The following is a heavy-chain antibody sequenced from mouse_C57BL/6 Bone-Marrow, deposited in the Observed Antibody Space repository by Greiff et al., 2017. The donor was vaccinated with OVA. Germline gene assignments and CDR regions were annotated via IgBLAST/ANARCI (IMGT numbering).Heavy chain of an antibody. CDR1: GFTFSDYG. V-gene: IGHV5-17*01. J-gene: IGHJ4*01. CDR2: ISSGSSTI. Sequence: EVKLMESGGGLVKPGGSLKLSCAASGFTFSDYGMHWVRQAPEKGLEWVAYISSGSSTIYYADTVKGRFTISRDNTKNTLLLQMTSRRSEDTAMYYCAPYYYGRRAYAMDYWGQGTSVTVSS. CDR3: APYYYGRRAYAMDY. D-gene: IGHD1-1*01.